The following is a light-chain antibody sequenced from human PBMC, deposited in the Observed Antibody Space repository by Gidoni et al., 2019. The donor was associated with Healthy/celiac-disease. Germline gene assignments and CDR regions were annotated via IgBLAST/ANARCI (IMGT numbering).Light chain of an antibody. CDR2: GAS. CDR3: QQYNNWPWA. CDR1: QTISNN. J-gene: IGKJ1*01. V-gene: IGKV3-15*01. Sequence: EIVMTQSPATLSVSPGERATLSCRASQTISNNLAWYQQKPGQAPRLLIYGASTRATGIPARFSGSGSGTDFTLTISSLQSEDFAVYYCQQYNNWPWAFGQGTKVEIK.